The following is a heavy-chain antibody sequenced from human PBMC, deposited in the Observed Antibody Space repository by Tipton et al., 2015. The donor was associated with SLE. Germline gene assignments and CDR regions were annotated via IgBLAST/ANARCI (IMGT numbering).Heavy chain of an antibody. Sequence: TLSLTCTVSGGSISSGYYWGWIRQPPGKGLEWIGSIYHSGSTYYNSSLESRVTISVDTSKNHFSLKLNSVTAADTAVYYCARDWEGRWELHLGIWVYWGQGTLVTVSS. CDR1: GGSISSGYY. J-gene: IGHJ4*02. V-gene: IGHV4-38-2*02. D-gene: IGHD1-26*01. CDR3: ARDWEGRWELHLGIWVY. CDR2: IYHSGST.